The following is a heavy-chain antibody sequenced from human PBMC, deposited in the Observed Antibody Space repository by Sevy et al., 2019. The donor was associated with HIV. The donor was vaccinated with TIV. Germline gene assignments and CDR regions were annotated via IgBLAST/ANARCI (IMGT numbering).Heavy chain of an antibody. CDR3: ARDKIRCLEWLGSASDY. V-gene: IGHV3-7*03. CDR1: GFTFSSYW. J-gene: IGHJ4*02. Sequence: GGSLRLSCAASGFTFSSYWMSWVRQAPGKGLEWVANIKQDGSEKYYVDSVKGRFTISRDNAKNSQYLQMNSLRAEDTAVYYCARDKIRCLEWLGSASDYWGQGTLVTVSS. D-gene: IGHD3-3*01. CDR2: IKQDGSEK.